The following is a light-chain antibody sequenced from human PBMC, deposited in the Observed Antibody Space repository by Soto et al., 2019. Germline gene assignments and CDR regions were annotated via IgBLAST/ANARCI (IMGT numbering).Light chain of an antibody. Sequence: QSVLTQPPSASGTPGQRVTISCSGSRSNIGTNTVTWYQQLPGMAPKLLIQSNNQRPSGVPDRFSGSKSGTSASLAISGLQSEDEADYYCAAWDVSFVVFGGGTKLTVL. V-gene: IGLV1-44*01. CDR2: SNN. CDR1: RSNIGTNT. J-gene: IGLJ2*01. CDR3: AAWDVSFVV.